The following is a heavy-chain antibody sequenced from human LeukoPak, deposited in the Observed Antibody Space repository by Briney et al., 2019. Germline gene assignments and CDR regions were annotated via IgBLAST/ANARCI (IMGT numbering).Heavy chain of an antibody. D-gene: IGHD3-22*01. CDR3: ARSFYDSSGYLNDY. CDR1: GGSISSGGYY. V-gene: IGHV4-31*03. Sequence: PSQTLSLTCTVSGGSISSGGYYWSWIRQHPGKGLEWIGYIYYSGSTYYNPSLKSRVTISVDTSKNRFSLKLSSVTAADTAVYYCARSFYDSSGYLNDYWGQGTLVTVSP. CDR2: IYYSGST. J-gene: IGHJ4*02.